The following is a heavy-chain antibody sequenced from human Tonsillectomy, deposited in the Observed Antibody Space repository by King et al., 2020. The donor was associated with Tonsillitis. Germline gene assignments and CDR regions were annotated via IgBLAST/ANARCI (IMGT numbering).Heavy chain of an antibody. CDR3: ASLVFRSDYGDLFFDY. D-gene: IGHD4-17*01. Sequence: TLKESGPTLVKPTQTLTLTCTFSGFSLTTSEVGVGLGWIRQPPGKALEWLALIYWDDDKRYSPSLKSRLTITKDTSKNQVVLTMTNMDPVDTGTYYCASLVFRSDYGDLFFDYWGQGTLVTVSS. V-gene: IGHV2-5*02. J-gene: IGHJ4*02. CDR1: GFSLTTSEVG. CDR2: IYWDDDK.